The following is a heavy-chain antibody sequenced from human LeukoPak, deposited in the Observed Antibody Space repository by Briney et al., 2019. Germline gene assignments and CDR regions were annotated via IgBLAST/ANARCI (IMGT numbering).Heavy chain of an antibody. J-gene: IGHJ4*02. CDR1: GGSISTYY. CDR2: VYYSGTT. V-gene: IGHV4-59*08. CDR3: VRLFDGLVSSWPIDC. Sequence: PSETLSLTCTVSGGSISTYYWSWIRQPPGKGLEWIGYVYYSGTTNYKYKSSLKSRVDMSLDTSKNQFSLKLSSVTAADTAVFYCVRLFDGLVSSWPIDCWGQGTLVTVSS. D-gene: IGHD6-13*01.